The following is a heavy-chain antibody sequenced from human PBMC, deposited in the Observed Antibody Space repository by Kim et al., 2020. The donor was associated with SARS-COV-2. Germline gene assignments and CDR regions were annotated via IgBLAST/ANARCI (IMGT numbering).Heavy chain of an antibody. CDR1: GFTFSSYW. D-gene: IGHD3-10*01. CDR2: INSDGSST. Sequence: GGSLRLSCAASGFTFSSYWMHWVRQAPGKGLVWVSRINSDGSSTSYADSVKGRFTISRDNAKNTLYLQMNSLRAEDTAVYYCARGNLWFRELFAGNPYYGMDVWGQGTTVTVSS. J-gene: IGHJ6*02. V-gene: IGHV3-74*01. CDR3: ARGNLWFRELFAGNPYYGMDV.